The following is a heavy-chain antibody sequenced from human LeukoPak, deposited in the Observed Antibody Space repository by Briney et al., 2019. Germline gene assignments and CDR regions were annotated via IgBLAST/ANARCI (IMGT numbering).Heavy chain of an antibody. D-gene: IGHD1-26*01. CDR2: ISWDGGST. V-gene: IGHV3-43*01. CDR1: GFTFDDYT. Sequence: GGSLRLSCAASGFTFDDYTMHWVRQAPGKGLEWVSLISWDGGSTYYADSVKGRFTISRDNSKNSLYLQMNSLRTEDTALYYCAASGSYSGGYWGQGTLVTVSS. J-gene: IGHJ4*02. CDR3: AASGSYSGGY.